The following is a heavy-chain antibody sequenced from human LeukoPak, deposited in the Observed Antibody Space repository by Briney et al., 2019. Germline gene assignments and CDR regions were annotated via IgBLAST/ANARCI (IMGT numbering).Heavy chain of an antibody. Sequence: SETLSLTCTVSGGAISSSSYYWGWIRQPPGKGLEWIGSIYYSGSTYYNPSLKSRVTISVDTSKNQFSLKLSSVTAADTAVYDCAVTTVTISEWGQGTLVTVSS. CDR3: AVTTVTISE. J-gene: IGHJ4*02. CDR1: GGAISSSSYY. CDR2: IYYSGST. V-gene: IGHV4-39*01. D-gene: IGHD4-17*01.